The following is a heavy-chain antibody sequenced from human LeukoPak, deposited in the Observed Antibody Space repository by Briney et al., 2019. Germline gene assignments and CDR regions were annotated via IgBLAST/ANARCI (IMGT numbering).Heavy chain of an antibody. CDR1: GFNFSSYA. CDR2: ISYDGSNK. D-gene: IGHD3-22*01. CDR3: ARDAEGSSGSIPCY. V-gene: IGHV3-30-3*01. Sequence: PGRSLRLSCAASGFNFSSYAMHWVRQAPGKGLEWVAVISYDGSNKYYADSVKGRFTISRDNSKNTLYLQMNSLRAEDTAVYYCARDAEGSSGSIPCYWGQGTLVTVSS. J-gene: IGHJ4*02.